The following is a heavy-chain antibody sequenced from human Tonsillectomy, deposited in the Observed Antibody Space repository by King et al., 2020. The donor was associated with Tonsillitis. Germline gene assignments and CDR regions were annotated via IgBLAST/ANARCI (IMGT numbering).Heavy chain of an antibody. J-gene: IGHJ6*03. CDR1: GGSISSNY. CDR2: IYTSGST. V-gene: IGHV4-4*07. CDR3: AREVVVVVGATYYYFYMDV. Sequence: VQLQESGPGLVKPSETLSLTCTVSGGSISSNYLTWIRQPAGKGLEWIGRIYTSGSTNYNPSLKSRVTLSVDPSKNHFSLKLSSVTAADTAVYYCAREVVVVVGATYYYFYMDVWGKGTTVTVSS. D-gene: IGHD2-15*01.